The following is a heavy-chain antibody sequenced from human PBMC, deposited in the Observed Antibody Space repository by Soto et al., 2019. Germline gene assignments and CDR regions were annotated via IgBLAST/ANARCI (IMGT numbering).Heavy chain of an antibody. D-gene: IGHD3-9*01. Sequence: QVQLVESGGGGVQTGRSLRLSCAASGFTFSSYGMHWVRQAPGKGLEWVAVISYDGSNKYYADSVKGRFTISRDNSKNTLYLQMNSLRAEDTAVYYCAKAYVLRYFDWVGAFDYWGQGPLVTVSS. CDR1: GFTFSSYG. CDR2: ISYDGSNK. CDR3: AKAYVLRYFDWVGAFDY. J-gene: IGHJ4*02. V-gene: IGHV3-30*18.